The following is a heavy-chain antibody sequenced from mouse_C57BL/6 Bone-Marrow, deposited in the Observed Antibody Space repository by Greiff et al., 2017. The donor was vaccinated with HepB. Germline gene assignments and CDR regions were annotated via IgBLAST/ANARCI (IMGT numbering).Heavy chain of an antibody. CDR1: GYTFTSYW. CDR3: AMITGPLFDY. J-gene: IGHJ2*01. V-gene: IGHV1-64*01. D-gene: IGHD2-4*01. Sequence: QVQLQQPGAELVKPGASVKLSCKASGYTFTSYWMHWVKQRPGQGLEWIGMIHPNSGSTNYNEKFNSKATLTVDKSSSTAYMQLSSLTSEDSAVYYCAMITGPLFDYWGQGTTLTVSS. CDR2: IHPNSGST.